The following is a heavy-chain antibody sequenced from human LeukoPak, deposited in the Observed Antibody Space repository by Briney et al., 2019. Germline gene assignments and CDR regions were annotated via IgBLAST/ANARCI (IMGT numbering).Heavy chain of an antibody. Sequence: PSETLSLTCTVYGGSFSDYYWSWIRQPPGKGLEWLGKINHSGSTNYNPSLKGRVTISTDTSKNQFSLKLSSVTAADTAVYYCARERTAARNWFDPWGQGTLVTVSS. D-gene: IGHD6-6*01. V-gene: IGHV4-34*01. CDR2: INHSGST. CDR3: ARERTAARNWFDP. J-gene: IGHJ5*02. CDR1: GGSFSDYY.